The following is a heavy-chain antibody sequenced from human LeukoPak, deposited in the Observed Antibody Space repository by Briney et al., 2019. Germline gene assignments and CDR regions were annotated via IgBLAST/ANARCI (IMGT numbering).Heavy chain of an antibody. CDR3: ARAGTDYGDYVGYFDY. D-gene: IGHD4-17*01. Sequence: ASVKVSCKASGYTFTGYYMHWVRQAPGQGLEWMGGIIPIFSTANYAQKFQGRVTITADESTSTAYMELSSLRSEDTAVYYCARAGTDYGDYVGYFDYWGQGTLVTVSS. J-gene: IGHJ4*02. V-gene: IGHV1-69*13. CDR2: IIPIFSTA. CDR1: GYTFTGYY.